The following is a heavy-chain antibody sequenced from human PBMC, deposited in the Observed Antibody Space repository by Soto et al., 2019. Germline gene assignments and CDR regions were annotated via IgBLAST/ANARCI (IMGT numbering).Heavy chain of an antibody. CDR2: FDPEDGET. V-gene: IGHV1-24*01. CDR1: GYTLTELS. J-gene: IGHJ4*02. D-gene: IGHD3-10*01. Sequence: ASVKVSCKVSGYTLTELSMHWGRQAPGKGLEWMGGFDPEDGETIYAQKFQGRVTMTGDTSTDTAYMELSSLRSEDTAVYYCATGTYYYGSGSSKNYDYWGQGTLVTVSS. CDR3: ATGTYYYGSGSSKNYDY.